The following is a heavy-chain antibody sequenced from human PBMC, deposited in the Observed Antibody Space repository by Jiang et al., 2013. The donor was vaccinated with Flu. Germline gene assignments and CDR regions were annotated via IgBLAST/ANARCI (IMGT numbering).Heavy chain of an antibody. J-gene: IGHJ6*02. V-gene: IGHV7-4-1*02. D-gene: IGHD3-9*01. CDR2: QHQHWEP. CDR3: AREGVLRYFDWLPQNYGMDI. Sequence: TSYAMNWVRQAPGQGLEWMGMDQHQHWEPERMPRASLGRFVFSLDTSVSTAYLQISSLKAEDTAVYYCAREGVLRYFDWLPQNYGMDIWGQGTTVTVSS. CDR1: TSYA.